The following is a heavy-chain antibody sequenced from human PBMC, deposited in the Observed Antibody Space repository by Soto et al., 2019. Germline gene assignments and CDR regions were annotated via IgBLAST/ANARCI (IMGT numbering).Heavy chain of an antibody. CDR3: ASVTTDSNIDVDFAY. V-gene: IGHV4-31*03. CDR2: IYYSGST. Sequence: SETLSLTCTVSGGSISSGCYYWSWIRQHPGKGLEWIGYIYYSGSTYYNPSLKSRVTISVDTSKNQFSLKLSYVTAADTAVYYCASVTTDSNIDVDFAYWGQGTLVTVSS. J-gene: IGHJ4*02. D-gene: IGHD1-1*01. CDR1: GGSISSGCYY.